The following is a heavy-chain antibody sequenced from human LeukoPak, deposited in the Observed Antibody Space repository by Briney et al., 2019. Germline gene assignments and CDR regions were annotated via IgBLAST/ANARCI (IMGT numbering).Heavy chain of an antibody. Sequence: PGGSLRLSCAASGFTFSSYAMNWVRQAPGKGLEWVSYISSSGSTIYYADSVKGRFTISRDNAKNSLYLQMNSLRAEDTAVYYCARDVNYYDSSGYPQLFDYWGQGTLVTVSS. V-gene: IGHV3-48*03. CDR2: ISSSGSTI. D-gene: IGHD3-22*01. J-gene: IGHJ4*02. CDR3: ARDVNYYDSSGYPQLFDY. CDR1: GFTFSSYA.